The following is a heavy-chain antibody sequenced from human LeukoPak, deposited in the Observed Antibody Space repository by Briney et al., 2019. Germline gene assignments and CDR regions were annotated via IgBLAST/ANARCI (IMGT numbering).Heavy chain of an antibody. V-gene: IGHV4-39*07. CDR2: IYDSGST. Sequence: SETLSLTCTVSGGSIRSSYYYWGWIRQPPGKGLEWIGSIYDSGSTYYNPSLKSRVTISVDTSKNQFSLKLCSVTAADTAVYYCARGPITMVRGVFDYWGQGTLVTVSS. J-gene: IGHJ4*02. CDR1: GGSIRSSYYY. CDR3: ARGPITMVRGVFDY. D-gene: IGHD3-10*01.